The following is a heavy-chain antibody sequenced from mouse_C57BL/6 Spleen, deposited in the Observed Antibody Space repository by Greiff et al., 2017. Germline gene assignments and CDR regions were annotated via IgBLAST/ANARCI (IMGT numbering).Heavy chain of an antibody. CDR1: GYTFTSYW. CDR2: IDPSDSYT. Sequence: QVQLKQSGAELVMPGASVKLSCKASGYTFTSYWMHWVKQRPGQGLEWIGEIDPSDSYTNYNQKFKGKSTLTVDKSSSTAYMQLSSLTSEDSAVYYCARSYYGSSHYFDYWGQGTTLTVSS. J-gene: IGHJ2*01. V-gene: IGHV1-69*01. D-gene: IGHD1-1*01. CDR3: ARSYYGSSHYFDY.